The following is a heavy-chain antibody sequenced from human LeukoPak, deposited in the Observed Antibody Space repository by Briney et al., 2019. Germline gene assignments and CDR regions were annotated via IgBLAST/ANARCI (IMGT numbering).Heavy chain of an antibody. V-gene: IGHV4-59*01. CDR1: GGSISSYH. CDR2: IYYTGST. CDR3: TRSLGVVIHGGMDV. D-gene: IGHD3-3*01. J-gene: IGHJ6*02. Sequence: PSETLSLTCTVSGGSISSYHWSWIRQPPGKGLQWFGHIYYTGSTNYNPSLKSRLTISLDTSKNQFSLKLSSVTAADTAVYYCTRSLGVVIHGGMDVWRQGTTVTVSS.